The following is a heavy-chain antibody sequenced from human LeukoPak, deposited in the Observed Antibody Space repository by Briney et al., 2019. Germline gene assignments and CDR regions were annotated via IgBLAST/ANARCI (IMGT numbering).Heavy chain of an antibody. V-gene: IGHV4-4*07. J-gene: IGHJ4*02. CDR2: IYSSGST. CDR3: AREIMGATRALDY. Sequence: SETLSLTCTVSGASISSYYWSWIRQPAGKGLEWIGRIYSSGSTNYNPSLKSRVTMSVDTSKNQFSLKVSSVTAADTAVYYCAREIMGATRALDYWGQGTLVTVSS. CDR1: GASISSYY. D-gene: IGHD1-26*01.